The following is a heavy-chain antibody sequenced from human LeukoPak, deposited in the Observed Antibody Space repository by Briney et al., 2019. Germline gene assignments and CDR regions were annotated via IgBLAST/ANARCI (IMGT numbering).Heavy chain of an antibody. Sequence: PGGSLRLSCAASGFTFSSYSMNWVRQAPGKGLEWVSSISSSSYIYYADSVKGRFTISRDNAKNSLYLQMNSLRAEDTAVYYCAREHDYRVYYYYYYMDVRGKGTTVTVSS. CDR3: AREHDYRVYYYYYYMDV. CDR1: GFTFSSYS. J-gene: IGHJ6*03. CDR2: ISSSSYI. V-gene: IGHV3-21*01. D-gene: IGHD4-11*01.